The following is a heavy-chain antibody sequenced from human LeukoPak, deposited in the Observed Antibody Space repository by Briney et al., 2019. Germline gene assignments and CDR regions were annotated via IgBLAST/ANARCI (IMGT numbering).Heavy chain of an antibody. D-gene: IGHD6-13*01. V-gene: IGHV3-30-3*01. J-gene: IGHJ4*02. CDR2: ISYDGSNK. CDR1: GFTFSSYA. Sequence: GRSLRLSCAASGFTFSSYAMHWVRQAPGKGLEWVAVISYDGSNKYYADSVKGRFTISRDNSKNTPYLQMNSLRAEDTAVYYCAKDPGGSSSCIDYWGQGTLVTVSS. CDR3: AKDPGGSSSCIDY.